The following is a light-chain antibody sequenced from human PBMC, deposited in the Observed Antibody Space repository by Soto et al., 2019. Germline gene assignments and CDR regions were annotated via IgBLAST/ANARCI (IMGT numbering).Light chain of an antibody. Sequence: DIQMTQSPSSLSASVGDRVTITCRASQSISSYLNWYQQKPGKAPKILIYAASSLQSGVPSRFSGSGSGTDFTLTISSLQPEDFETYYCQQSYSTPPYTFGQGPKLEI. CDR2: AAS. V-gene: IGKV1-39*01. J-gene: IGKJ2*01. CDR1: QSISSY. CDR3: QQSYSTPPYT.